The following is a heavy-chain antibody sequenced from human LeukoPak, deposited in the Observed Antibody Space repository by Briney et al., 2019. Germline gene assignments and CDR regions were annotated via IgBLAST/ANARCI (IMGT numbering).Heavy chain of an antibody. D-gene: IGHD6-19*01. CDR3: ARVIAVAGTGGDY. CDR1: GGSISSSSYY. CDR2: IYYSGST. Sequence: SETLSLTCTVSGGSISSSSYYWGWIRQPPGKGLEWIGSIYYSGSTYYNPSLKSRVTISVDTSKNQFSLKLSSVTAADTAVYYCARVIAVAGTGGDYWGQGTLVTVSS. J-gene: IGHJ4*02. V-gene: IGHV4-39*07.